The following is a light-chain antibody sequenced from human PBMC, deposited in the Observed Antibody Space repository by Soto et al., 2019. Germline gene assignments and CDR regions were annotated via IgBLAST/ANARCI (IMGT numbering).Light chain of an antibody. CDR2: DAS. J-gene: IGKJ5*01. V-gene: IGKV3-20*01. CDR1: QSLNYNY. Sequence: LTKSPGTLSLYKRERATLSCRASQSLNYNYLAWYQQKPGQAPRLVIYDASTRATGIPDRFSGSGSGTDFTLTISRLEPGDSAVYYCQEFAFSLLISFGPGTILEI. CDR3: QEFAFSLLIS.